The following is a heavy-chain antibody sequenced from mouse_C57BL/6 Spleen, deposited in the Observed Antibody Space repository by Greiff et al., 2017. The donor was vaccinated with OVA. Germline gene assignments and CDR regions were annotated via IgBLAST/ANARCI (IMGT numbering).Heavy chain of an antibody. CDR2: ISSGGSYT. V-gene: IGHV5-6*01. CDR3: ARQGGLRAWFAY. CDR1: GFTFSSYG. J-gene: IGHJ3*01. D-gene: IGHD2-4*01. Sequence: EVKLMESGGDLVKPGGSLKLSCAASGFTFSSYGMSWVRQTPDKRLEWVATISSGGSYTYYPDSVKGRFTISRDNAKNTLYLQMSSLKAEDTAMYYWARQGGLRAWFAYWGQGTLVTVSA.